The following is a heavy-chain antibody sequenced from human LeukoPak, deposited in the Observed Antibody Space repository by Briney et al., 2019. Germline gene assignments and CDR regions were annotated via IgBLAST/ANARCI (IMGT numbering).Heavy chain of an antibody. J-gene: IGHJ5*02. D-gene: IGHD6-19*01. CDR3: AREVRVAGSRRFDP. Sequence: KPSETLSLTCTVSGGSVSSGSYYWSWIRQLPGKGLEWIGYIYYSGSTNYNPSLKSRVTISVDTSKNQFSLKLSSVTAADTAVYYCAREVRVAGSRRFDPWGQGTLVTVSS. CDR2: IYYSGST. V-gene: IGHV4-61*01. CDR1: GGSVSSGSYY.